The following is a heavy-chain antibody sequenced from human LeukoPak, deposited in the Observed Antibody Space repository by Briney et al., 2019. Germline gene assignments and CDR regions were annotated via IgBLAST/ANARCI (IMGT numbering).Heavy chain of an antibody. J-gene: IGHJ6*03. CDR3: AKGWDNFYFYYYMDV. V-gene: IGHV3-23*01. CDR1: GFSSNDYARYA. Sequence: PGGSLRLSCAGSGFSSNDYARYAMNWVRQAPGKCLEWVSAISGTADTTKYADSMKGRFTISRDNSKNPLYLQMNSLRAEDTAVYYCAKGWDNFYFYYYMDVWGKGTMVTVSS. D-gene: IGHD1-26*01. CDR2: ISGTADTT.